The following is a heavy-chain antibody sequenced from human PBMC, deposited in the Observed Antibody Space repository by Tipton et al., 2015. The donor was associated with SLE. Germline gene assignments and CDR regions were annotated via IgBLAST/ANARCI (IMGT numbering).Heavy chain of an antibody. V-gene: IGHV4-4*08. Sequence: GLVKPSETLSLTCTVSGGSISTHYWSWIRQTPGKGLEWIAYIYTSGSTNYNPSLKSRVTMSLDTSKRQFSLELSSVTAADTAVYYCARVVMYSSSFRAVSSPSSLDSWGQGILVTVSS. CDR2: IYTSGST. CDR1: GGSISTHY. J-gene: IGHJ4*02. D-gene: IGHD6-6*01. CDR3: ARVVMYSSSFRAVSSPSSLDS.